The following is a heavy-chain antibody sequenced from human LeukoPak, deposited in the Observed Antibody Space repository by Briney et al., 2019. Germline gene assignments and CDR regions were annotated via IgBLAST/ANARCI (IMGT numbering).Heavy chain of an antibody. CDR1: GGSVSSGSYY. J-gene: IGHJ4*02. V-gene: IGHV4-61*01. CDR2: IYYSGST. Sequence: SETLSLTCTVSGGSVSSGSYYWSWIRQPPGKGLEWIGYIYYSGSTNYNPSLKSRVTISVDTSKNQFSLKLSSVTAADTAIYYCQSRFLEWLLDYWGQGTLVTVSS. CDR3: QSRFLEWLLDY. D-gene: IGHD3-3*01.